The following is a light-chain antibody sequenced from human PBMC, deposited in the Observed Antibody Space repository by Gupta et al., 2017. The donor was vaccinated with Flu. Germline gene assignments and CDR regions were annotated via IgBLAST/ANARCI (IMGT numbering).Light chain of an antibody. Sequence: DIQMTQSPSSLSASVGDRVTITCRASQSISRYLNWYRHNPGKAPKLLIYAASSLQSWVTSRFSCSGSGTDFTLTISSLQPEDFATYYCQQSYSTLYTFGQGTKLEIK. V-gene: IGKV1-39*01. CDR2: AAS. CDR1: QSISRY. J-gene: IGKJ2*01. CDR3: QQSYSTLYT.